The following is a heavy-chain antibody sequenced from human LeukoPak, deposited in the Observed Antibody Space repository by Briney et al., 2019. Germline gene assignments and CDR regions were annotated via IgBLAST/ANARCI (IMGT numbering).Heavy chain of an antibody. CDR2: MNPNSGNT. Sequence: ASVKVSCKASGYTFTSYDINWVRQATGQGLEWMGWMNPNSGNTGYAQKFQGRVTITADKSTSTAYMELSSLRSEDTAVYYCARVRTARSRHQIGSSGWYFDYWGQGTLVTVSS. V-gene: IGHV1-8*03. D-gene: IGHD6-19*01. J-gene: IGHJ4*02. CDR1: GYTFTSYD. CDR3: ARVRTARSRHQIGSSGWYFDY.